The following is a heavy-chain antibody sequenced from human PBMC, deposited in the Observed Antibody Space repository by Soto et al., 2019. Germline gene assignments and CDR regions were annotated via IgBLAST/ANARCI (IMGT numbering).Heavy chain of an antibody. Sequence: QVQLVESGGGVVQPGRSLRLSCAASGFVFDTYGMHWVRQAPGKGLEWVADIWYDGSNRNYADSVKGRFTISRDNSKNTLYLQMTSLRAEDTAVYFCARPWNADWFDPWGQGNLVIVSS. V-gene: IGHV3-33*01. D-gene: IGHD1-1*01. J-gene: IGHJ5*02. CDR2: IWYDGSNR. CDR3: ARPWNADWFDP. CDR1: GFVFDTYG.